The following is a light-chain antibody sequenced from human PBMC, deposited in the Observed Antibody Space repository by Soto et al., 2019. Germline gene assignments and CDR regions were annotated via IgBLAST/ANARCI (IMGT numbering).Light chain of an antibody. CDR1: SSDVGGYNY. Sequence: SALTQPASVSRSPGQSITISCTGTSSDVGGYNYVSWYQQHPGKAPKLMIYDVSNRPSGVSNRFSGSKSGNTASLTISGLQAEDEADYYCRSYTSSSIVFGTGTKVTGL. V-gene: IGLV2-14*01. J-gene: IGLJ1*01. CDR3: RSYTSSSIV. CDR2: DVS.